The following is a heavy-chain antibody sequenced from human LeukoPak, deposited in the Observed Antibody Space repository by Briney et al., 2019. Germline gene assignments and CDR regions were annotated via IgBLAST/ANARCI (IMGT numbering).Heavy chain of an antibody. CDR2: IYYSGST. Sequence: SETLSLTCTVSGGSISSYYWSWIRQPPGKGLEWIGYIYYSGSTNYNPSLKSRVTISVDTSKNQFSLKLSSVTAADTAVYYCARGGYDSSGYSLPAFWFDPWGQGTLVTVSS. J-gene: IGHJ5*02. CDR3: ARGGYDSSGYSLPAFWFDP. D-gene: IGHD3-22*01. CDR1: GGSISSYY. V-gene: IGHV4-59*01.